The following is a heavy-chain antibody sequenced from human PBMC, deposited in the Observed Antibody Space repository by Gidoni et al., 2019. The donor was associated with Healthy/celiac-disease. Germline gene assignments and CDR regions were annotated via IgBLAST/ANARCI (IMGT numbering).Heavy chain of an antibody. CDR1: GVTFADYA. D-gene: IGHD3-22*01. V-gene: IGHV3-9*01. CDR2: ISLNSGSI. J-gene: IGHJ5*02. Sequence: EVKLVESGGGWVKPGRSLRLRCAASGVTFADYAMNWVRQAPVKGLEWFSGISLNSGSIGYADSVKGRFTISRDNAKNALDLQMNSLRADDTALYYCAKDNIGTYYYDISLAGFDPWGQVTLVTFSS. CDR3: AKDNIGTYYYDISLAGFDP.